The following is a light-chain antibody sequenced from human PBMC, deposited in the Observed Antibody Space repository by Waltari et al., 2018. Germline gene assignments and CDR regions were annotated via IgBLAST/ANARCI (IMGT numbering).Light chain of an antibody. CDR2: DAS. V-gene: IGKV1-12*01. Sequence: DIQMTQSPSSVSASVGDKVTITCRASQGINSCLAWYQQKPGKAPKLLIYDASSLQTGVPSRFSCSESGTDFTLTISSLQPEDFATYYCQQANRFPLTFGGGTKVELK. J-gene: IGKJ4*01. CDR1: QGINSC. CDR3: QQANRFPLT.